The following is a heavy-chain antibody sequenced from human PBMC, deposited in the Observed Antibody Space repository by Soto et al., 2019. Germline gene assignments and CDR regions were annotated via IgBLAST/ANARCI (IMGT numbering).Heavy chain of an antibody. V-gene: IGHV1-18*01. CDR3: ARAGLDIVVVVAATNVYFDS. J-gene: IGHJ4*02. CDR2: ISAYNGNT. CDR1: GYTFTSYG. Sequence: ASVKVSCKASGYTFTSYGISWARQAPGQGLEWMGWISAYNGNTNYAQKLQGRVTMTTDTSTSTAYMELRSLRSDDTAVYYCARAGLDIVVVVAATNVYFDSWGGGTEVT. D-gene: IGHD2-15*01.